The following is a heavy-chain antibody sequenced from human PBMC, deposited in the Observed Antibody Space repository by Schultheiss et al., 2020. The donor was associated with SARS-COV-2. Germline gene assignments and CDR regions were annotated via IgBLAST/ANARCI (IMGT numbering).Heavy chain of an antibody. CDR1: GGSFSGYY. Sequence: SETLSLTCAVYGGSFSGYYWSWIRQPPGKGLEWIGEINHSGSTNYNPSLKSRVTISVDTSKNQFSLKLSSVTAADTAVYYCARHGAGSGSYIMGYWGQGTLVTVSS. D-gene: IGHD3-10*01. CDR3: ARHGAGSGSYIMGY. J-gene: IGHJ4*02. V-gene: IGHV4-34*01. CDR2: INHSGST.